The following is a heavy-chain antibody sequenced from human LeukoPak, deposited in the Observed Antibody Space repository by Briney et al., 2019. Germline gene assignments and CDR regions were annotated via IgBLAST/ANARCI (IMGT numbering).Heavy chain of an antibody. J-gene: IGHJ4*02. D-gene: IGHD2-8*01. CDR2: IYTGDSDT. V-gene: IGHV5-51*01. CDR1: GYSFISYS. Sequence: GESLKISCKGSGYSFISYSIAWVRQMPGKGLEWMGIIYTGDSDTRYSPSFQGQVTISADKSISTAYVEWSSLKASDTAMYYCVRPRYCTNGVCYHFDYWGQGTLVTVAS. CDR3: VRPRYCTNGVCYHFDY.